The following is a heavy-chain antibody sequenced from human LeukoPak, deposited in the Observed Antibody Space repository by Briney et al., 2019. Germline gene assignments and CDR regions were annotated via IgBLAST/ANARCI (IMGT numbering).Heavy chain of an antibody. CDR3: AREGIHYDSSGEVLFDY. CDR2: IYYSGST. J-gene: IGHJ4*02. Sequence: PSETLSLTCTVSGGSISSYYWSWIRQPPGKGLEWIGYIYYSGSTNYNPSLKSRVTISVDTSKNQFSLKLSSVAAADTAVYYCAREGIHYDSSGEVLFDYWGQGTLVTVSS. D-gene: IGHD3-22*01. V-gene: IGHV4-59*12. CDR1: GGSISSYY.